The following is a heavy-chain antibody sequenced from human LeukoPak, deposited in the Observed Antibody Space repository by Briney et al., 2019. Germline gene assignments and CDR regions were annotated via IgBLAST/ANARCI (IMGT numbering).Heavy chain of an antibody. CDR1: GFTFSSFW. V-gene: IGHV3-7*03. J-gene: IGHJ4*02. Sequence: GGSLRLSCAASGFTFSSFWMSWVRQAPGKGLEWVANIKQDGSAKYYVDSVKGRFTISRDNAKNSLYLQMNSLRAEDTAVYYCATSDDFWSGFSDYWGQGTLVTVSS. CDR3: ATSDDFWSGFSDY. CDR2: IKQDGSAK. D-gene: IGHD3-3*01.